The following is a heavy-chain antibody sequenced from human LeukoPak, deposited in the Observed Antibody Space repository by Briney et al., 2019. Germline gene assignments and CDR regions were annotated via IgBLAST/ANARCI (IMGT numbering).Heavy chain of an antibody. CDR1: GGSISSSSYY. D-gene: IGHD3-10*01. Sequence: PSETLSLTCTVSGGSISSSSYYWGWIRQPPGKGLEWIGSIYYSGSTYYNPSLKSRVTISVDTSKNQFSLKLSSVTAADTAVYYCARGLRVLITMVRGYWFDPWGQGTLVTVSS. J-gene: IGHJ5*02. CDR2: IYYSGST. V-gene: IGHV4-39*01. CDR3: ARGLRVLITMVRGYWFDP.